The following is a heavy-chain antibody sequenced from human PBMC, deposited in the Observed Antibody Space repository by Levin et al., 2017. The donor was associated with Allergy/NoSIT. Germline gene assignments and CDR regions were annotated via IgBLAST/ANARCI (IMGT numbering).Heavy chain of an antibody. CDR3: ARDPGYSSGWSYDYQYNMDV. D-gene: IGHD6-19*01. V-gene: IGHV4-61*01. J-gene: IGHJ6*02. CDR1: GGSVSSGSYS. CDR2: ISYSGST. Sequence: SETLSLICSVSGGSVSSGSYSWSWVRQPPGKGLEWIGDISYSGSTNYNPSLKSRVTISVDTSKNQFSLRLTSLTAADTAVYYCARDPGYSSGWSYDYQYNMDVWGQGTTVTVSS.